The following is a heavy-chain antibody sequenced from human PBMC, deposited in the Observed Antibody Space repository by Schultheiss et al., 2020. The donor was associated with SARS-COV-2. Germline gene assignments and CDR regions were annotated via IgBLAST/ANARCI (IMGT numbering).Heavy chain of an antibody. CDR2: IHHSGST. V-gene: IGHV4-38-2*01. CDR3: ARRLSRYFQH. CDR1: GYSISSGYY. Sequence: SETLSLTCAVSGYSISSGYYWSWIRQPPGKGLEWIGEIHHSGSTNYNPSLKSRVTISVDTSKNQFSLKLSSVTAADTAVYYCARRLSRYFQHWGQGTLVTVSS. J-gene: IGHJ1*01.